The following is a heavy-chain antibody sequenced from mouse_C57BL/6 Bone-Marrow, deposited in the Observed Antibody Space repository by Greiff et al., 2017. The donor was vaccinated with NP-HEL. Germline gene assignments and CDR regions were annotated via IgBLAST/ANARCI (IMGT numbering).Heavy chain of an antibody. J-gene: IGHJ4*01. V-gene: IGHV1-66*01. CDR1: GYSFTSYY. Sequence: VQLQQSGPELVKPGASVKISCKASGYSFTSYYIHWVKQRPGQGLEWIGWIYPGSGNTKYNEKFKGKATLTADTSSSTAYMQLSSLTSEDSAVYYCARDYTPYYYAMDYWGQGTSVTVSS. D-gene: IGHD2-12*01. CDR3: ARDYTPYYYAMDY. CDR2: IYPGSGNT.